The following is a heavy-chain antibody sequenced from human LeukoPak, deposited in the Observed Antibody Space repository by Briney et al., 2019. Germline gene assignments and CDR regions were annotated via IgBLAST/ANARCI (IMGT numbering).Heavy chain of an antibody. V-gene: IGHV1-18*01. CDR3: ARGGLSSVIAAPRTVDY. Sequence: GASVKVSCKASGYTFTSYGISWVRQAPGQGLEWVGWISPYNGNTKYAQKIQGRVTMTTDTSTSTAYMELRSLRSDDTAVYYCARGGLSSVIAAPRTVDYWGQGTLVTVSS. CDR2: ISPYNGNT. CDR1: GYTFTSYG. D-gene: IGHD6-13*01. J-gene: IGHJ4*02.